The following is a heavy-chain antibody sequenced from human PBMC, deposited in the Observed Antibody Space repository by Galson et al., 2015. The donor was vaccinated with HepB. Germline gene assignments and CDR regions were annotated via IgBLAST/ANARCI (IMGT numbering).Heavy chain of an antibody. V-gene: IGHV4-4*07. CDR1: GGSINNFY. J-gene: IGHJ4*02. D-gene: IGHD3-22*01. Sequence: SETLSLTCTVSGGSINNFYWSWIRQPAGKGLEWIGRIYSSGSTNYNPSLKSRVTMSLDTSKNRFSLKLSSVTAADTAVYYCARGAYYDSENYLYFDYWGQGTLVTVSS. CDR3: ARGAYYDSENYLYFDY. CDR2: IYSSGST.